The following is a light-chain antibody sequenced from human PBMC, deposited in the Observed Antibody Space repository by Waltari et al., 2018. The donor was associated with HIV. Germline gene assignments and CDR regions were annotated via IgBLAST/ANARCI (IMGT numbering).Light chain of an antibody. CDR1: GSDGGSYYL. Sequence: QSALTQPASVSGSPGQSITISCTGTGSDGGSYYLVSWYQHHPGQAPKLLLYEGNKRPSGVSIRFSGSKAGNTAALTIYGLQAEDEADYYCCSYVNNEKIFGGGTKLTVL. CDR2: EGN. V-gene: IGLV2-23*01. J-gene: IGLJ2*01. CDR3: CSYVNNEKI.